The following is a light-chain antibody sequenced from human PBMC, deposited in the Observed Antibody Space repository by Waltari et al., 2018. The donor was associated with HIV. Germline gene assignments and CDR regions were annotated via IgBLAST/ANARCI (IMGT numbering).Light chain of an antibody. Sequence: DIHLTQSPSFLSASVGDRVRIPCRASQGVGRYLAWYQQKLGKAPKLLIYAASALQSGVPSRFSGSGSGTEFTLTISSLQPEDFATYYCQQLNGYPRTFGQGTKVERK. J-gene: IGKJ1*01. CDR3: QQLNGYPRT. V-gene: IGKV1-9*01. CDR2: AAS. CDR1: QGVGRY.